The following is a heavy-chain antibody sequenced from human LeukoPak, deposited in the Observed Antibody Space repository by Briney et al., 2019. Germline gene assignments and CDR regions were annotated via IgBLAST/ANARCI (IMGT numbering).Heavy chain of an antibody. CDR3: AKDSWDSSGYQPNEYFDY. J-gene: IGHJ4*02. CDR1: GFTFSSYA. D-gene: IGHD3-22*01. CDR2: ISGSGGST. Sequence: QPGGSLRLSCAASGFTFSSYAMSWVRRAPGKGLEWVSAISGSGGSTYYADSVKGRFTISRDNSKNTLYLQMNSLRAEDTAVYYCAKDSWDSSGYQPNEYFDYWGQGTLVTVSS. V-gene: IGHV3-23*01.